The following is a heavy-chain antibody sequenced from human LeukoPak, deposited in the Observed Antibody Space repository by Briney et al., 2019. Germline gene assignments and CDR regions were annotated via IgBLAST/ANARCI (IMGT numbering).Heavy chain of an antibody. J-gene: IGHJ6*02. CDR1: AFIFSGHW. Sequence: GGSLRLSCEASAFIFSGHWLNWVRQAPGKGLEWVAVISYDGSNKYYADSVKGRFTISRDNAKNSLYLQMNSLRAEDTAVYYCTKDGRVASAATRPTYYYGMDVWGQGTTVIVSS. CDR2: ISYDGSNK. V-gene: IGHV3-30*18. D-gene: IGHD2-15*01. CDR3: TKDGRVASAATRPTYYYGMDV.